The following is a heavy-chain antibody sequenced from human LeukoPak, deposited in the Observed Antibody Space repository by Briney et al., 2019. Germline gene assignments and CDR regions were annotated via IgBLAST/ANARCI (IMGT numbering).Heavy chain of an antibody. V-gene: IGHV3-23*01. D-gene: IGHD3-10*01. CDR3: AKDYGSGDSSPYPFDN. CDR1: GFIFGNYA. CDR2: INANGGRK. Sequence: PGGSLRLSCGASGFIFGNYAMSWVRQAPGKGLEWVTGINANGGRKYYADSVKGRFTIPRDNSKNTLFVQMDSLRAEDTAVYYCAKDYGSGDSSPYPFDNWGQGALVTVSS. J-gene: IGHJ4*02.